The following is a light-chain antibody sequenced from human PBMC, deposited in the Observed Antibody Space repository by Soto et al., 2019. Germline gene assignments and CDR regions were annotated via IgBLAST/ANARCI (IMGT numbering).Light chain of an antibody. CDR2: SHN. CDR3: AAWDDSLNGVV. CDR1: SSNIGGNT. Sequence: QSVLTQPPSASGTPGQRVTISCSGSSSNIGGNTVNWYQQLPGTAPKLLIYSHNQRPSGVPDRFSGSKSGTSASLAISGLQSEDEADYYCAAWDDSLNGVVFGGGTKLTVL. V-gene: IGLV1-44*01. J-gene: IGLJ2*01.